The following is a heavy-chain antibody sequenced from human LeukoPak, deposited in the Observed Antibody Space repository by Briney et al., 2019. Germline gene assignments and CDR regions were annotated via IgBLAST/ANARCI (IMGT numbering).Heavy chain of an antibody. CDR3: ARARSPSSGYLLRDHNWYDP. V-gene: IGHV1-69*05. CDR2: IIPIFGTA. Sequence: SVKVSCKASGGTFSSYAFSWVRQAPGQGLEWMGGIIPIFGTANYAQKFQGRVTITTDESTSTAYMELSSLRSEDTAVYYCARARSPSSGYLLRDHNWYDPWGQGTLVTVSS. D-gene: IGHD3-22*01. CDR1: GGTFSSYA. J-gene: IGHJ5*02.